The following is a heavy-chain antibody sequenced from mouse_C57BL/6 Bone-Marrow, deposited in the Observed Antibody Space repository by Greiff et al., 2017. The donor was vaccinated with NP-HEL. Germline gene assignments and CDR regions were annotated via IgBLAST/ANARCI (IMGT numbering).Heavy chain of an antibody. CDR1: GYAFSSYW. V-gene: IGHV1-80*01. Sequence: VQLQQSGAELVKPGASVKISCKASGYAFSSYWMNWVKQRPGKGLEWIGQIYPGDGDTNYNGKFKGKATLTVDKSSSTAYMQLSSLTSEDSAVYFCARLGIYDGYSYYFDYWGQGTTLTVSS. J-gene: IGHJ2*01. CDR3: ARLGIYDGYSYYFDY. CDR2: IYPGDGDT. D-gene: IGHD2-3*01.